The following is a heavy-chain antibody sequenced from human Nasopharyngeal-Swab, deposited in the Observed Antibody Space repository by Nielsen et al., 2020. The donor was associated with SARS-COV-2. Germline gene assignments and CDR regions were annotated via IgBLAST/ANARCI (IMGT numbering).Heavy chain of an antibody. V-gene: IGHV1-2*02. CDR1: GYTFTDYN. CDR2: MKPNSGVT. CDR3: ARDRSTTGWNDAFDI. J-gene: IGHJ3*02. D-gene: IGHD1-1*01. Sequence: ASVKVSCKASGYTFTDYNMHWVRQAPGQGLEWMGWMKPNSGVTNYAQNFQGRVTMASDTSSNTAYMELSRLTSHDTAVYFCARDRSTTGWNDAFDIWGQGTVVTVSS.